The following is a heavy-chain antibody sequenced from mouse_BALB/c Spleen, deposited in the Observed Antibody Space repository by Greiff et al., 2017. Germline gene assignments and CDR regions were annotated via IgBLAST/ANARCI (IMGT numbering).Heavy chain of an antibody. J-gene: IGHJ3*01. D-gene: IGHD2-14*01. Sequence: DVQLVESGGGLVKLGGSLKLSCAASGFTFSSYYMSWVRQTPEKRLELVAAINSNGGSTYYPDTVKGRFTISRDNAKNTLYLQMSSLKSEDTALYYCARHRGYDGGFADWGQGTLVTVSA. CDR2: INSNGGST. CDR1: GFTFSSYY. V-gene: IGHV5-6-2*01. CDR3: ARHRGYDGGFAD.